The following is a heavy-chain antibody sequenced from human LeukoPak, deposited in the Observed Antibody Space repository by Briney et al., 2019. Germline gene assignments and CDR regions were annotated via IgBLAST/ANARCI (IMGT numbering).Heavy chain of an antibody. Sequence: GGSLRLSCAASGFTFSSYAMSWVRQAPGKGLEWVSAISGSGGSTYYADSVKGRFTISRDNSKNTLYLQMNSLRAEDTAVYYCAKDTPHGRDIVVVPAAIYAPGYYYGMDVWRQGTTVTVSS. J-gene: IGHJ6*02. CDR3: AKDTPHGRDIVVVPAAIYAPGYYYGMDV. CDR2: ISGSGGST. CDR1: GFTFSSYA. V-gene: IGHV3-23*01. D-gene: IGHD2-2*01.